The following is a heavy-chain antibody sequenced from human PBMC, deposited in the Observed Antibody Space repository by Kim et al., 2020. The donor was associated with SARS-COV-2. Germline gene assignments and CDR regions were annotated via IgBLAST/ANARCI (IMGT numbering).Heavy chain of an antibody. CDR1: GGSISSSSYY. V-gene: IGHV4-39*01. CDR3: VASFTFGGVIFDY. D-gene: IGHD3-16*01. CDR2: IYYSGST. Sequence: SETLSLTCTVSGGSISSSSYYWGWIRQPPGKGLEWIGSIYYSGSTYYNPSLKSRVTISVDTSKNQFSLKLSSVTAADTAVYYCVASFTFGGVIFDYWGQGTLVTVSS. J-gene: IGHJ4*02.